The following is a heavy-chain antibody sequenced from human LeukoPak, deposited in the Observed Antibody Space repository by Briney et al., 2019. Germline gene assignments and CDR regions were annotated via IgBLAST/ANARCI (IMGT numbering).Heavy chain of an antibody. D-gene: IGHD2-15*01. V-gene: IGHV3-9*03. J-gene: IGHJ4*02. CDR3: ARDRFRYCSGAKCSHFAF. CDR2: INWNSNTI. CDR1: GFTFDDYA. Sequence: GGSLRLSCAASGFTFDDYAMHWVRQAPGKGLEWVSGINWNSNTIGYADSVKGRFTISRDNAKNSLYLQMNSLRADDMAFYYCARDRFRYCSGAKCSHFAFWGQGTLVTVSS.